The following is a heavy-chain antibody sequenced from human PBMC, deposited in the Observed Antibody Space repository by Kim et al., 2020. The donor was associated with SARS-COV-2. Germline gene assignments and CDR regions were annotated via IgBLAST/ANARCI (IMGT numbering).Heavy chain of an antibody. J-gene: IGHJ3*01. Sequence: SETLSLTCAVYGGSFSGYYWSWIRQPPGKGLEWIGEINHSGSTNYNPSLKSRVTISVDTSKNQFSLKLSSVTAADTAVYYCARAREDCSSTSCYVGHAF. CDR1: GGSFSGYY. CDR3: ARAREDCSSTSCYVGHAF. V-gene: IGHV4-34*01. CDR2: INHSGST. D-gene: IGHD2-2*01.